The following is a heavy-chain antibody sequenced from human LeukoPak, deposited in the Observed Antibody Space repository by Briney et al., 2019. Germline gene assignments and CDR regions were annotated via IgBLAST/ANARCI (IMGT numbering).Heavy chain of an antibody. D-gene: IGHD3-10*01. V-gene: IGHV4-59*08. CDR3: AKHYMGSSYNHGLDC. CDR1: GGSISSYY. J-gene: IGHJ4*02. CDR2: IYYSGST. Sequence: PSETLSLTCTVSGGSISSYYWSWIRQPPGKGLEWIAYIYYSGSTNYNPSLKSRVTISVDTSKNQFSLKLSSVTAADTALYYCAKHYMGSSYNHGLDCWGQGTLVTVSS.